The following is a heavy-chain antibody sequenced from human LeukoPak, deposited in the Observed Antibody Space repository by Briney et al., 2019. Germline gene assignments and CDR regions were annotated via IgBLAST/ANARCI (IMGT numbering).Heavy chain of an antibody. CDR1: GFAFSTYW. D-gene: IGHD6-19*01. Sequence: GGSLRLSCTASGFAFSTYWMFWVRQAPGKGLVWVSQINPEGTSTTYGDPAKGRFTASRDNAKNALHLQMNSLRVDDTAVYYCARGTAITAGIDFWGQGTLVTVSS. J-gene: IGHJ4*02. CDR3: ARGTAITAGIDF. CDR2: INPEGTST. V-gene: IGHV3-74*01.